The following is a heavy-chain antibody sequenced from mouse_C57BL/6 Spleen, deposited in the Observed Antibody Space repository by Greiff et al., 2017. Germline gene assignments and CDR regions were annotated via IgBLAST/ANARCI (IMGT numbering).Heavy chain of an antibody. CDR3: TRDDYGY. D-gene: IGHD2-4*01. CDR2: IHPNSGST. J-gene: IGHJ2*01. V-gene: IGHV1-64*01. Sequence: VQLQQSGAELVKPGASVKLSCKASGFTFSSYWMHWVQQRPGQGLEWIGMIHPNSGSTNYNEKFKSKATLTVDKSSSTAYMQLSSLTSEDAAVFYCTRDDYGYWGQGTTLTVSS. CDR1: GFTFSSYW.